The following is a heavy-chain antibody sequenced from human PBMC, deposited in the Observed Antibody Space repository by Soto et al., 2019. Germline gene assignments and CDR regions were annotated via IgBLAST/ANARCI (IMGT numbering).Heavy chain of an antibody. CDR2: IKSKALGGTT. D-gene: IGHD3-22*01. V-gene: IGHV3-15*07. J-gene: IGHJ4*01. CDR3: TTDSYSTMIEVRFDY. CDR1: GFAFNNAW. Sequence: EVQLVESGGGLVKPGGSLRLSCAGSGFAFNNAWINWVRQAPGKGLEWVGRIKSKALGGTTDFAAPVRGRFAITRDDSRNMAYMQMNSLNTEDTAVYYCTTDSYSTMIEVRFDYCGHGTLVTVSS.